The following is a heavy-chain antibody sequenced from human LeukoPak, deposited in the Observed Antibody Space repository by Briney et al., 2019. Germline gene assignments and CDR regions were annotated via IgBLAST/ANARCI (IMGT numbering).Heavy chain of an antibody. J-gene: IGHJ4*02. CDR1: GFTFNRYG. CDR3: ARVGILTGPLDY. CDR2: ISASGANR. V-gene: IGHV3-23*01. Sequence: GSLRLSCAASGFTFNRYGMSWVRQAPGKGLGWVSGISASGANRYYADSVKGRFTISRDNSKNTLYLQMNSLRAEDTAVYYCARVGILTGPLDYWGQGTLVTVSS. D-gene: IGHD3-9*01.